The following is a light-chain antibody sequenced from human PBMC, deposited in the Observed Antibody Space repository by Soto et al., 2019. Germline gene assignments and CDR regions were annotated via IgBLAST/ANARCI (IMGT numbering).Light chain of an antibody. CDR3: KQYYNPPPLT. J-gene: IGKJ4*01. V-gene: IGKV1-33*01. Sequence: DIQMTQSPSSLSASVGDRVTITCQASQDISNYLNWYQQKPGKAPKLLIYDASNLETGVPSRFSGSGSGTDFTVTISSLHPEAIATYYCKQYYNPPPLTFGGGTKVEIK. CDR2: DAS. CDR1: QDISNY.